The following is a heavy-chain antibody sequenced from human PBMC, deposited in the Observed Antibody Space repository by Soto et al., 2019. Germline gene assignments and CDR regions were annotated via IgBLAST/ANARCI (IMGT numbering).Heavy chain of an antibody. J-gene: IGHJ5*02. V-gene: IGHV4-31*03. CDR2: IYYSGST. CDR3: ARVPRTRGWFDP. Sequence: PSETLSLTCTVSGGSITSGGYYWTWIRQHPGKGLEWIGYIYYSGSTYYNPSLKSRVTISVDTSKNQFSLKLSSVTAADTAVYYCARVPRTRGWFDPWGQGTLVTVSS. CDR1: GGSITSGGYY. D-gene: IGHD2-2*01.